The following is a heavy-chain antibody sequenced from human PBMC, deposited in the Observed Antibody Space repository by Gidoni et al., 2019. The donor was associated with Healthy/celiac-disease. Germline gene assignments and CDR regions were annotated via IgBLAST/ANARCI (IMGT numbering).Heavy chain of an antibody. J-gene: IGHJ5*02. CDR3: ARGHNWEGNWFDP. Sequence: EVQLVESGGGLVKPGGSLRLSCAASGLHFSSYSMNWVRQAPGKGLEWVSSISSSSSYIYYADSVKGRFTISRDNAKNSLYLQMNSLRAEDTAVYYCARGHNWEGNWFDPWGQGTLVTVSS. D-gene: IGHD1-20*01. CDR1: GLHFSSYS. CDR2: ISSSSSYI. V-gene: IGHV3-21*01.